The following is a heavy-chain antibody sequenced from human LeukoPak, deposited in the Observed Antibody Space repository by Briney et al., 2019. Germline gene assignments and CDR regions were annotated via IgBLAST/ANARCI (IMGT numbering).Heavy chain of an antibody. J-gene: IGHJ4*02. Sequence: GGSLRLSCAASGFTFSSYEVNCVRQAPGKGLEWVSYISSSGSSINYADSVKGRFTISRDNAKNSLYLQMNSLRAEDTAIYYCARGLRLLDYWGQGTLVTVSS. CDR2: ISSSGSSI. CDR3: ARGLRLLDY. CDR1: GFTFSSYE. V-gene: IGHV3-48*03. D-gene: IGHD4-11*01.